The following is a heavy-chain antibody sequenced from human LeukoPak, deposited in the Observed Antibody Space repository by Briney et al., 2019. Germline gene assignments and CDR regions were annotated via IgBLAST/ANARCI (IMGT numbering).Heavy chain of an antibody. Sequence: SQTLSLTCAVSGGSISSGGYSWSWIRQPPGKGLEWIGRIYTSGSTNYNPSLKSRVTISLDTSKNQFSLNLSSVTAADTAVYYCARGYSSRSIDYWGQGTLVTVSS. CDR1: GGSISSGGYS. D-gene: IGHD6-13*01. V-gene: IGHV4-61*02. CDR2: IYTSGST. CDR3: ARGYSSRSIDY. J-gene: IGHJ4*02.